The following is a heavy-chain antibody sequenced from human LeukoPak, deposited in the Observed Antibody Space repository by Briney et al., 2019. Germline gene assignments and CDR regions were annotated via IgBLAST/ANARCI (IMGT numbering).Heavy chain of an antibody. CDR1: GASVSSYY. V-gene: IGHV4-59*02. J-gene: IGHJ4*02. Sequence: PSETLSLTCTVSGASVSSYYWSWIRQPPGKGLEWIGYIYFSENTIYNPSLRSRLTISVDTSKNQFSLKLSSVTAADTAVYYCARIEYWAVAGRGFDYWGQGTLVTVSS. CDR2: IYFSENT. CDR3: ARIEYWAVAGRGFDY. D-gene: IGHD6-19*01.